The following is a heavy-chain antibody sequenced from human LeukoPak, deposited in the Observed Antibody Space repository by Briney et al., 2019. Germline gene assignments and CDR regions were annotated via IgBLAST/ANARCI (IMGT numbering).Heavy chain of an antibody. D-gene: IGHD3-9*01. Sequence: GGSLRLSCAASGFTFSSYAMHWVRQAPGKGLEWVAVISYDGSNKYYADSVKGRFTISRDNSKNTLYLQMNSLRAEDTAVYYCARGGCDILCGGGLRGWFDPWGQGTLVTVSS. CDR2: ISYDGSNK. J-gene: IGHJ5*02. V-gene: IGHV3-30-3*01. CDR3: ARGGCDILCGGGLRGWFDP. CDR1: GFTFSSYA.